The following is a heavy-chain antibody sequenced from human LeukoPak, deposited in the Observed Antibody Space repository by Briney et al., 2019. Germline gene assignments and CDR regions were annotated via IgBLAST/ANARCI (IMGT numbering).Heavy chain of an antibody. CDR3: ARDLYGAMRGYYYMDV. J-gene: IGHJ6*03. D-gene: IGHD4-17*01. CDR2: ISSSGSAI. V-gene: IGHV3-48*03. CDR1: GFTFSSYD. Sequence: PGGSLRLSCAASGFTFSSYDMNWVRQAPGKGLEWVSYISSSGSAIYYADSVKGRFTISRDNAKNSLHLQMNSLRAGDTAVYYCARDLYGAMRGYYYMDVWGKGTTVTVSS.